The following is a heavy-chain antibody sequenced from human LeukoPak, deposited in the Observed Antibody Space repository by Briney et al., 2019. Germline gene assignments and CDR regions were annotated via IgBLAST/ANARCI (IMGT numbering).Heavy chain of an antibody. CDR1: GGSISSHY. CDR3: ARASPYYYGSGFDP. D-gene: IGHD3-10*01. CDR2: IYYSGST. J-gene: IGHJ5*02. V-gene: IGHV4-59*11. Sequence: SSETLSLTCTVSGGSISSHYWSWIRQPPGKGLEWIGYIYYSGSTNYNPSLKSRVTISVDTSKNQFSLKLSSVTAADTAVYYCARASPYYYGSGFDPWGQGTLVTVSP.